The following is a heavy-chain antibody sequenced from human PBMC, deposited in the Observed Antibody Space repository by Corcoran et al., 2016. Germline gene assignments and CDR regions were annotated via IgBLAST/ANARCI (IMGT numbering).Heavy chain of an antibody. V-gene: IGHV3-15*01. CDR3: HPYYPGGLSY. J-gene: IGHJ4*01. D-gene: IGHD3-10*01. CDR2: IKSNTDSETT. Sequence: EVQLVESGGGLVKPGRSLRIYCARSGFTFSTTWMSWVRQAPGKGLEWVGRIKSNTDSETTDYAAPGKGRYTIARDDSKNTLYLQMDSLKTEDTSVNYCHPYYPGGLSYWGHGTRVTVSS. CDR1: GFTFSTTW.